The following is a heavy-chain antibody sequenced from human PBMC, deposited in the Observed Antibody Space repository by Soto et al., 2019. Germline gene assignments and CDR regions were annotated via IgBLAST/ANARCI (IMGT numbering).Heavy chain of an antibody. J-gene: IGHJ4*01. CDR3: ARAVCTNGVCYYFFDY. CDR2: IYYDGSNR. V-gene: IGHV3-33*01. D-gene: IGHD2-8*01. CDR1: GFTFGTYA. Sequence: QVQLVESGGGVVQPGGSLRLSCAASGFTFGTYAMHWVRQAPGKGLEWVAVIYYDGSNRYYGDAVKGRYTISRDNSKSTLYLQMSSLRAEDTAVYYCARAVCTNGVCYYFFDYWVHGTLVTISS.